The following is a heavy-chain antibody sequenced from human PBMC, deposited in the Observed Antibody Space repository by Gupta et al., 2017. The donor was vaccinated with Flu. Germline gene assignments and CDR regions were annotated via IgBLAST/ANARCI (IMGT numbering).Heavy chain of an antibody. D-gene: IGHD5-12*01. J-gene: IGHJ4*02. V-gene: IGHV3-15*01. CDR1: GFTFSNAW. CDR3: TTDSMIRRGYSGYGLG. CDR2: IKSKTDGGTT. Sequence: EVQLVESGGGLVKPGGSLRLSCAASGFTFSNAWMSWVRQAPGKGLEWVGRIKSKTDGGTTDYAAPVKGRFTISRDDSKNTLYLQMNSLKTEDTAVYYCTTDSMIRRGYSGYGLGWGQGTLVTVSS.